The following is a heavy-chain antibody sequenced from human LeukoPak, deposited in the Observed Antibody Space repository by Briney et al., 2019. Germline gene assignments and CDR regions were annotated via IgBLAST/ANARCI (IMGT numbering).Heavy chain of an antibody. D-gene: IGHD3-22*01. CDR2: ISSSGSSM. Sequence: PGGSLRLSCVASGFTFSSYEMNWVRQAPGKGLEWVSYISSSGSSMYYADSVKGRFAISRDNAKNSLYLQMNSLRDEDAAVYYCVRDSFDGSLYYGQDYWGLGSLVTVS. V-gene: IGHV3-48*03. CDR1: GFTFSSYE. J-gene: IGHJ4*02. CDR3: VRDSFDGSLYYGQDY.